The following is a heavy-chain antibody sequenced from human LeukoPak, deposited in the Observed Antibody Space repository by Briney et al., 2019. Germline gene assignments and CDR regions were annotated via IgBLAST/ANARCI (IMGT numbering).Heavy chain of an antibody. J-gene: IGHJ6*03. CDR3: GRPRRQDTPYHCMDV. D-gene: IGHD5-24*01. V-gene: IGHV3-33*01. CDR1: GFTFSSYG. Sequence: GGSLRLSCAASGFTFSSYGMHWVRQAPGKGLEWVAVIWYDGSNKCYADSVKGRFTISRDNSKNTLYLQMNSLRAEDTAVYYCGRPRRQDTPYHCMDVWGRGTTVTVPS. CDR2: IWYDGSNK.